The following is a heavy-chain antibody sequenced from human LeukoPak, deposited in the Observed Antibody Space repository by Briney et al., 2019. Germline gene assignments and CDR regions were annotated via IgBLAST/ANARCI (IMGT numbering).Heavy chain of an antibody. J-gene: IGHJ4*02. D-gene: IGHD3-3*01. V-gene: IGHV4-59*01. CDR3: AALSPFWSGYYFDH. CDR2: IYSGGST. CDR1: GASISTYY. Sequence: SETLSLTCTVSGASISTYYWTWIRQPPGKGLEWMGYIYSGGSTNYSPSLKSRVTISFDTSKNHFSLKLSSATAADTAVYYCAALSPFWSGYYFDHWGQGTLVTVSS.